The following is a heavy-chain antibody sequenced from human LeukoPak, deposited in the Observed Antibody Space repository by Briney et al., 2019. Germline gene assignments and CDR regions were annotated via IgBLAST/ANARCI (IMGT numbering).Heavy chain of an antibody. J-gene: IGHJ6*02. Sequence: SETLSLTCTVSGGSISSYYWIWIRQPPGKGLEWISYTYYSGRTNYNPFLKSRVTISGDTSKNQFSLQLSSVTAADTAVYYCARGGLWFGELSGEDYYYGMDVWGQGTTVTVSS. CDR3: ARGGLWFGELSGEDYYYGMDV. D-gene: IGHD3-10*01. CDR1: GGSISSYY. V-gene: IGHV4-59*01. CDR2: TYYSGRT.